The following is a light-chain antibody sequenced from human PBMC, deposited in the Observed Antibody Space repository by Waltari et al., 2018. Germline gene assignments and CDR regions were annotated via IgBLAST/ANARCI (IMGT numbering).Light chain of an antibody. Sequence: DIQMTQSPSSLSASVGDKVTITCRARQGISNALAWYQQKPEKAPKLLIYAASSLQSGVPSRFSGSGSGTDFSLTISSLQPEDFAVYYCQQRNSYPLTFGGGPKVEI. V-gene: IGKV1-17*01. J-gene: IGKJ4*01. CDR3: QQRNSYPLT. CDR1: QGISNA. CDR2: AAS.